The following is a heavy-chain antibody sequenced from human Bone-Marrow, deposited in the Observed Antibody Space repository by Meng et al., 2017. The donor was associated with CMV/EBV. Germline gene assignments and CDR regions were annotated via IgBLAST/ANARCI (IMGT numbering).Heavy chain of an antibody. CDR3: AAGRRTTILVF. V-gene: IGHV1-2*02. Sequence: ASVKVSCKASGYTFTSYDINWVRQAPGQGLEWMGWINPNSGDTNCAQSFQGRVTMTRDTSISTAYMELSRLRSDDTAVYYCAAGRRTTILVFWGQGTLVTVSS. CDR1: GYTFTSYD. J-gene: IGHJ4*02. CDR2: INPNSGDT. D-gene: IGHD4-11*01.